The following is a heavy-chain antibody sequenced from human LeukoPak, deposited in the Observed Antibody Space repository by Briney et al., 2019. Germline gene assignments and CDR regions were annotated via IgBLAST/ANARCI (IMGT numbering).Heavy chain of an antibody. J-gene: IGHJ6*03. CDR2: INHSGST. D-gene: IGHD3-9*01. CDR3: ARTPYDILTGYRLYYYMDV. CDR1: GGSFSGYY. V-gene: IGHV4-34*01. Sequence: PSETLSLTCAVYGGSFSGYYWSWIRQPPGKGLEWIGEINHSGSTNYNPSLKSRVTISVDTSKNQFSLKLSSVTAADTAVYYCARTPYDILTGYRLYYYMDVWGKGTTVTISS.